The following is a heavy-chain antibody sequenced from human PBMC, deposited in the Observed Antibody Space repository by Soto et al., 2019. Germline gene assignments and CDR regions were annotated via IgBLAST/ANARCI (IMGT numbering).Heavy chain of an antibody. D-gene: IGHD6-19*01. V-gene: IGHV1-3*01. J-gene: IGHJ4*02. Sequence: ASVKVSCKASGYSFTGYAMHWVRQAPGQRLEWMGWINAGNGNTKYSQKFQGRVTITRDTSASTAYMELSSLRSEDTAVYYCARAVAVPADFDYWGEGTLVTVSS. CDR2: INAGNGNT. CDR1: GYSFTGYA. CDR3: ARAVAVPADFDY.